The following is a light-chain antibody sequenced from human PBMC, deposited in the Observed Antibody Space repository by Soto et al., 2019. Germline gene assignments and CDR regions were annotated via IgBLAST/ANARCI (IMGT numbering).Light chain of an antibody. CDR3: QQRSNWPIT. J-gene: IGKJ5*01. V-gene: IGKV3-11*01. CDR1: QSVSSY. Sequence: EIVLTQSTSTLSWSPGERATLSWRASQSVSSYLAWYQQKPGQAPRLLIYDASNRATGIPARFSGSGSGTDFNLTISSLETEDFAVYYCQQRSNWPITFGQGARLEIK. CDR2: DAS.